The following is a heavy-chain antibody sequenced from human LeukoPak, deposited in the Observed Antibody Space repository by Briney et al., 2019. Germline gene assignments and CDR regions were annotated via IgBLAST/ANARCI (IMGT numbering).Heavy chain of an antibody. CDR3: AKDQGHIVVVTAILFDY. D-gene: IGHD2-21*02. CDR1: GFTFSSYA. V-gene: IGHV3-23*01. CDR2: ISGSGGST. Sequence: GGSLRLSCAASGFTFSSYAMSWVRQAPGKGLEWVSAISGSGGSTYYADSVKGRFTISRDNSKNTLYLQMNSLRAEDTAVYYCAKDQGHIVVVTAILFDYWGQGTLVTVSS. J-gene: IGHJ4*02.